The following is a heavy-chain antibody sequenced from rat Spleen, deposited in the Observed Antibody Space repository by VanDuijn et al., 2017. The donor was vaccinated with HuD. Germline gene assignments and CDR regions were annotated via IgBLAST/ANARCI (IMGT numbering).Heavy chain of an antibody. CDR3: GRADVAAISTGGI. CDR1: GLSLQSNN. D-gene: IGHD1-2*01. J-gene: IGHJ2*01. CDR2: IWSNGAT. V-gene: IGHV2-47*01. Sequence: QVQLKESGPGLVQPSQTLSLTCAVSGLSLQSNNVGWIRQPPGKGLEWMGVIWSNGATDYNSDIKSRLIISRDTSKSQIFLKMNSRQTEDTAMYVCGRADVAAISTGGIWGQGFMVTVSS.